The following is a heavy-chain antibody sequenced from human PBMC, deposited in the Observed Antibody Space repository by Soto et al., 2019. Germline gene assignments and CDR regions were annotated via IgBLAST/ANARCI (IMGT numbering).Heavy chain of an antibody. V-gene: IGHV1-2*04. CDR3: ARGDSTDCSNGVCSFFYNHDMDV. CDR2: INPRSGGT. J-gene: IGHJ6*02. D-gene: IGHD2-8*01. Sequence: ASVKVSCKASGYSFTDYHIHWVRQAPGQGLEWLGRINPRSGGTSTAQKFQGWVTMTTDTSISTASMELTRLTSDDTAIYYCARGDSTDCSNGVCSFFYNHDMDVWGQGTTVTVTS. CDR1: GYSFTDYH.